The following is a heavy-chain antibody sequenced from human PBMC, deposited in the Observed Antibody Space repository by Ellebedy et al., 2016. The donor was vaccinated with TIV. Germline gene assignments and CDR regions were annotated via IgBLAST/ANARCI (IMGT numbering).Heavy chain of an antibody. CDR3: AKDGRWLQAGFDY. Sequence: PGGSLRLSCATSGFSFSWSAMHWVRQAPGKGLEWVASISYDESKKYYPDSVNGRFTVSRDNSKSTLYLQMNSLRVEDTAVYYCAKDGRWLQAGFDYWGQGTLVTVSS. D-gene: IGHD5-24*01. CDR1: GFSFSWSA. V-gene: IGHV3-30*18. CDR2: ISYDESKK. J-gene: IGHJ4*02.